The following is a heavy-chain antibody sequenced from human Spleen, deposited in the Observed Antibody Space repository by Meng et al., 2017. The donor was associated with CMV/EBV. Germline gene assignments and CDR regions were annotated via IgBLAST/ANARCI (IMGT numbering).Heavy chain of an antibody. CDR2: INHSGST. CDR1: GFTFSSYE. D-gene: IGHD2-2*01. J-gene: IGHJ6*02. V-gene: IGHV4-34*01. CDR3: ARNLGYCSSTSCYYYYYYGMDV. Sequence: GSLRLSCAASGFTFSSYEMNWIRQPPGKGLEWIGEINHSGSTNYNPSLKSRVTISVDTSKNQFSLKLSSVTAADTAVYYCARNLGYCSSTSCYYYYYYGMDVWGQGTTVTVSS.